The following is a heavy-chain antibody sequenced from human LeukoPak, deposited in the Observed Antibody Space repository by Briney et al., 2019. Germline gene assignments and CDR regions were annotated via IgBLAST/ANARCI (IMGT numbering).Heavy chain of an antibody. V-gene: IGHV4-34*01. J-gene: IGHJ5*02. CDR2: INHSGST. D-gene: IGHD2-2*01. Sequence: SETLSLTCTVYGGSFSGYYWSWIRQPPGKGLEWIGEINHSGSTNYNPSLKSRVTISVDTSKNQFSLKLSSVTAADTAVYYCARKHCSSTSCSSRRWFDPWGREPWSPSPQ. CDR3: ARKHCSSTSCSSRRWFDP. CDR1: GGSFSGYY.